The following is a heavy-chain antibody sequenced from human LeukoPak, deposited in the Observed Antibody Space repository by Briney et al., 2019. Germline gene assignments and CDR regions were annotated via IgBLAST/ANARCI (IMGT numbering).Heavy chain of an antibody. J-gene: IGHJ3*02. CDR3: ARDLLLTAVTPFAFDI. CDR2: VYYSGTT. D-gene: IGHD4-23*01. Sequence: PSETLSLTCSVSGGSISLSYYYWGWIRQPPGKALEWIGSVYYSGTTSYNPSLKSRVTISVDMSKNHFSLRLSSVTAADTAVYYCARDLLLTAVTPFAFDIWGQGTMVTVSS. V-gene: IGHV4-39*07. CDR1: GGSISLSYYY.